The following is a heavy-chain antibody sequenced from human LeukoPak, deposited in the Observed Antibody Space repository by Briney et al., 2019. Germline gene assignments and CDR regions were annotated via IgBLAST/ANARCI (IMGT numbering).Heavy chain of an antibody. V-gene: IGHV3-66*01. D-gene: IGHD3-10*01. Sequence: GGSLRLSCVASGFTVSSNYMSWVRRAPGKGLEWVSVIYSGGSTYYANSVKGRFTISRDTSKNTLYLQMNSLRAEDTAVYYCAKDYSSGSPGMDVWGQGTTVTVSS. CDR1: GFTVSSNY. CDR3: AKDYSSGSPGMDV. J-gene: IGHJ6*02. CDR2: IYSGGST.